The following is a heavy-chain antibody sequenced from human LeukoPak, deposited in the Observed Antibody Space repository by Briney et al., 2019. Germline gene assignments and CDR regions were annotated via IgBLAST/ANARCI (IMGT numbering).Heavy chain of an antibody. CDR3: AKDGMATISYYFDY. CDR2: ISSSSSTI. D-gene: IGHD5-24*01. CDR1: GFTFSSYS. J-gene: IGHJ4*02. V-gene: IGHV3-48*01. Sequence: GGSLRLSCAASGFTFSSYSMNWVRQAPGKGLEWVSYISSSSSTIYYADSVKGRFTISRDNSKNTLYLQMNSLGAEDTAVYYCAKDGMATISYYFDYWGQGTLVTVSS.